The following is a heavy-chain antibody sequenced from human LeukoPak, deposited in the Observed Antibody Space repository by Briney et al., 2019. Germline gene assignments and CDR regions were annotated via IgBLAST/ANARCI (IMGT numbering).Heavy chain of an antibody. CDR3: ARERVTIFGVVIIVHYYYGMDV. CDR1: GFTFSRYS. J-gene: IGHJ6*02. Sequence: GGPLRLSCAASGFTFSRYSMNWVRQAPGKGLEWLSSISSSRSYIYYADSVKGRFTISRDNAKNSLYLQMNSLRAEDTAVYYCARERVTIFGVVIIVHYYYGMDVWGQGTTVTVSS. V-gene: IGHV3-21*01. D-gene: IGHD3-3*01. CDR2: ISSSRSYI.